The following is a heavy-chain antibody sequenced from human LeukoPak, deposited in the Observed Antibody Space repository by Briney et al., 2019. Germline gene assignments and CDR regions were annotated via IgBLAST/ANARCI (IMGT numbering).Heavy chain of an antibody. CDR1: GDTFTGYY. J-gene: IGHJ6*02. V-gene: IGHV1-2*02. Sequence: ASVKVSCKASGDTFTGYYMHWVRQAPGQGLEWMGWINPNSGGTNYAQKFQGRVTMTRDTSISTAYMELSRLRSDDTAVYYCARVSTRHYYYYGMDVWGQGTTVTVSS. CDR2: INPNSGGT. CDR3: ARVSTRHYYYYGMDV.